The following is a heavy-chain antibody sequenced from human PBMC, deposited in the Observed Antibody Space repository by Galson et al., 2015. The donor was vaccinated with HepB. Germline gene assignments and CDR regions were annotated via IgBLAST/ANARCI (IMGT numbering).Heavy chain of an antibody. CDR1: GGSISSSSYY. V-gene: IGHV4-39*01. J-gene: IGHJ3*02. D-gene: IGHD2-21*02. CDR2: IYYSGST. CDR3: ARQGGDCCETTWVGHAFDI. Sequence: ETLSLTCTVSGGSISSSSYYWGWIRQPPGKGLEWIGSIYYSGSTYYNPSLKSRVTISVDTSKNQFSLKLSSVTAADTAVYYCARQGGDCCETTWVGHAFDIWGQGTMVTVSS.